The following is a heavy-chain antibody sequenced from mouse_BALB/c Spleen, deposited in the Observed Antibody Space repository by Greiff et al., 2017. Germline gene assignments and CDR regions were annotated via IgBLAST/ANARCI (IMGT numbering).Heavy chain of an antibody. D-gene: IGHD3-3*01. Sequence: DVMLVESGGGLVKPGGSLKLSCAASGFTFSSYAMSWVRQTPEKRLEWVATISSGGSYTYYPDSVKGRFTISRDNAKNTLYLQMSSLRSEDTAMYYCARGDDYWYFDVWGAGGTVTVSS. V-gene: IGHV5-9-1*01. CDR1: GFTFSSYA. J-gene: IGHJ1*01. CDR3: ARGDDYWYFDV. CDR2: ISSGGSYT.